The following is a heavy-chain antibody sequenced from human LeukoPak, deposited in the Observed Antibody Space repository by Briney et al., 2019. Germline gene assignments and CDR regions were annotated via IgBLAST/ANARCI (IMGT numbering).Heavy chain of an antibody. V-gene: IGHV4-59*12. CDR3: ARDVDRLDG. CDR2: IYYSGSP. J-gene: IGHJ5*02. CDR1: GGSISSYY. Sequence: SETLSLTCTVAGGSISSYYWSWIRQPPGKGLEWIGYIYYSGSPNYNPSLKSRVTISVDTSKNQFSLKLSSVTAADTAVYYCARDVDRLDGWGQGTLVTVSS.